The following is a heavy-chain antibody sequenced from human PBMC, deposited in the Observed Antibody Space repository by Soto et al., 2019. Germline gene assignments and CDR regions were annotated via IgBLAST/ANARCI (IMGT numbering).Heavy chain of an antibody. CDR2: IYYSGST. CDR3: ARETSAEYYYGSGSPGRYYFDY. CDR1: GGSISSGDYY. V-gene: IGHV4-30-4*01. Sequence: SETLSLTCTVSGGSISSGDYYWSWIRQPPGKGLEWIGYIYYSGSTYYNPSLKSRVTISVDTSKNQFSLKLSSVTAADTAVYYCARETSAEYYYGSGSPGRYYFDYWGQGTLVTVSS. J-gene: IGHJ4*02. D-gene: IGHD3-10*01.